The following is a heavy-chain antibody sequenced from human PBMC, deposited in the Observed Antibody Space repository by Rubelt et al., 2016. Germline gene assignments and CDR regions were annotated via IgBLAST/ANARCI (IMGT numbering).Heavy chain of an antibody. CDR2: IHPNSGDT. J-gene: IGHJ5*02. CDR1: GYIFTNYA. Sequence: QIQLVQSGPEVKKPGASVKVSCKASGYIFTNYAFNWVRQAPGQGLEWMARIHPNSGDTNIAQRFRGRVTMTRDTSISTAYMELSSLRPDDTAVYFCARGPDYGDSGWFDTWGQGTLVTVSS. V-gene: IGHV1-2*06. D-gene: IGHD4-17*01. CDR3: ARGPDYGDSGWFDT.